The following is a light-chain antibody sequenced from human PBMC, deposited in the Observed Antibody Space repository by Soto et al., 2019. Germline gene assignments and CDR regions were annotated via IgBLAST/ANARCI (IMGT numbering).Light chain of an antibody. J-gene: IGKJ2*01. CDR1: QTFSSTY. CDR2: DAS. CDR3: QRYDNSPHT. V-gene: IGKV3D-20*01. Sequence: PGDRATLSCGASQTFSSTYLAWYQQKPGLAPRLLIYDASIRAAGIPDRFSGSGSGTDFTLTISRLEPENFAVYYCQRYDNSPHTIGQGTKLEIK.